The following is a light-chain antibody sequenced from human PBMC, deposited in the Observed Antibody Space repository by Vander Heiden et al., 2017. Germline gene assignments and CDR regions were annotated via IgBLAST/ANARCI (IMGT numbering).Light chain of an antibody. CDR3: QQSYSVPST. J-gene: IGKJ1*01. Sequence: DIQMTQSPSSLSASVGDRVTITCRASQPINSYLNWYQEKPGKAPNLLIYATSNLQSGVPSRFSGSGSGPDFTLTIRSVQPEDFATYFCQQSYSVPSTFGQGTKVEIK. CDR1: QPINSY. V-gene: IGKV1-39*01. CDR2: ATS.